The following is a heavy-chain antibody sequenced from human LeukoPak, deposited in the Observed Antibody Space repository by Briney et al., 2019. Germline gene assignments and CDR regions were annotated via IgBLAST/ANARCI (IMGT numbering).Heavy chain of an antibody. V-gene: IGHV1-69*04. CDR3: ARGGWLQFPFDY. D-gene: IGHD5-24*01. Sequence: GASVKVSCKASGGTFSSYAISWVRQAPGQGLEWMGRIIPILGIANYAQKFQGRVTITADKSTSTAYMELSSLRSEDTAVYYCARGGWLQFPFDYWGQGTLVTVSS. J-gene: IGHJ4*02. CDR1: GGTFSSYA. CDR2: IIPILGIA.